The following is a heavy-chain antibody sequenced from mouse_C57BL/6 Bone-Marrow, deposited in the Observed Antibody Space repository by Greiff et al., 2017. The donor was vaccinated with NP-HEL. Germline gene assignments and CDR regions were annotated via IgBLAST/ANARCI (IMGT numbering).Heavy chain of an antibody. Sequence: VQLQQSGAELVKPGASVKISCKASGYTFTDYYINWVKQRPGQGLEWIGKIGPGSGSTYYNEKFKGKATLTADKSSSTVYMQLSSLTSEDSAVYFCARLAIDYGTAMDYWGQGTSVTVSS. CDR2: IGPGSGST. CDR3: ARLAIDYGTAMDY. V-gene: IGHV1-77*01. D-gene: IGHD2-4*01. CDR1: GYTFTDYY. J-gene: IGHJ4*01.